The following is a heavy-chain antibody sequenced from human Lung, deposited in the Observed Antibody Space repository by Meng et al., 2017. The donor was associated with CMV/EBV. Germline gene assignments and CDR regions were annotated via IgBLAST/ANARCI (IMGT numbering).Heavy chain of an antibody. Sequence: QGQLVQSGAEVKKPVSSVKVSCKASGVTFSSYAISWVRQAPGQGLEWMGGIIPIFGTANYAQKFQGRVTITADESTSTAYMELSSLRSEDTAVYYCAREVSSSWFAGDWFDPWGQGTLVTVSS. J-gene: IGHJ5*02. CDR2: IIPIFGTA. V-gene: IGHV1-69*12. D-gene: IGHD6-13*01. CDR1: GVTFSSYA. CDR3: AREVSSSWFAGDWFDP.